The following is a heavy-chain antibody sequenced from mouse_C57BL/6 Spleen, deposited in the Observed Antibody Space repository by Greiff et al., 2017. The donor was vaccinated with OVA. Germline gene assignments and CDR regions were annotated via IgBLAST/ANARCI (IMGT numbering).Heavy chain of an antibody. CDR2: IHPNSGST. Sequence: VQLQQPGAELVKPGASVKLSCKASGYTFTSYWMHWVKQRPGQGLEWIGMIHPNSGSTNYNEKFKSKATLTVDKSSSTAYMQLSGLTSEDSAVYYCARGGYGNLYYFDYWGQGTTLTVSS. CDR1: GYTFTSYW. D-gene: IGHD2-1*01. V-gene: IGHV1-64*01. CDR3: ARGGYGNLYYFDY. J-gene: IGHJ2*01.